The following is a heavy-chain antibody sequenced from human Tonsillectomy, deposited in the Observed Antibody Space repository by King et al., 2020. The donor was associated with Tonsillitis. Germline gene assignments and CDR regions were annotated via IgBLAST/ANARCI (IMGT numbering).Heavy chain of an antibody. CDR3: AVYLYGSGRYSADY. CDR1: GGSFSGYY. D-gene: IGHD3-10*01. J-gene: IGHJ4*02. CDR2: INHSGST. Sequence: VQLQQWGAGLLKPSETLSLTCAVYGGSFSGYYWSWIRQPPGKGLEWIGEINHSGSTNYNPSLKSRVTISVDTSKNQFSLKLRSVTAADTAVYYCAVYLYGSGRYSADYWGQGTLVTVSS. V-gene: IGHV4-34*01.